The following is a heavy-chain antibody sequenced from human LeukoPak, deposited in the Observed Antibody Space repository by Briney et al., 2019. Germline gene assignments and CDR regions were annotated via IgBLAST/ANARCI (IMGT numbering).Heavy chain of an antibody. CDR3: ARIRRLGYFDY. V-gene: IGHV1-8*01. Sequence: GASVKVSCKASGYTFTSYDINWVRQATGQGLEWMGWMNPNSGNTGYAQKFQGRVTMTRNTSISTDYMEMSSLRYEATAVYYCARIRRLGYFDYWGQGTLVTVSS. D-gene: IGHD7-27*01. CDR2: MNPNSGNT. J-gene: IGHJ4*02. CDR1: GYTFTSYD.